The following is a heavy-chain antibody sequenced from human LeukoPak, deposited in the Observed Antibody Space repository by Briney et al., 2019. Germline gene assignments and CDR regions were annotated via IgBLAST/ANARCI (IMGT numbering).Heavy chain of an antibody. D-gene: IGHD6-13*01. CDR1: GFTFSSYA. V-gene: IGHV3-30-3*01. CDR3: ARERIAATGTGWFDP. CDR2: ISDDGSNK. Sequence: GRSLRLSCAASGFTFSSYAVHWVRQAPGKGLEWVAVISDDGSNKYYAGSVKGRFTVSRDNSKNTLYLHMNSLRAEDTAVYYCARERIAATGTGWFDPWGQGTLVTVSS. J-gene: IGHJ5*02.